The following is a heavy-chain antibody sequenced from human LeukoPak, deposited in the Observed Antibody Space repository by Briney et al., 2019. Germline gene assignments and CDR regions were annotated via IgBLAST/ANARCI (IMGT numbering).Heavy chain of an antibody. V-gene: IGHV4-31*03. J-gene: IGHJ4*02. CDR2: IYYSGST. CDR3: ARDRNYDGHINFDY. D-gene: IGHD3-22*01. Sequence: SETLSLTCTVSGGSISSGGYYWSWIRQHPGKGLEWIGYIYYSGSTYYNPSLKSRVTISVDTSKNQFSLKLSSVTAVDTAVYYCARDRNYDGHINFDYWGQGTLVTVSS. CDR1: GGSISSGGYY.